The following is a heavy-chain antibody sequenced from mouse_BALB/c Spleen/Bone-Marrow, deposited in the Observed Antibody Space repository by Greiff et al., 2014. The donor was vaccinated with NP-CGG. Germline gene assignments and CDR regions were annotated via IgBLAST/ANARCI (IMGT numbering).Heavy chain of an antibody. J-gene: IGHJ3*01. D-gene: IGHD3-1*01. CDR1: GYSFTDYT. Sequence: DVQLQESGPELVKPGASMKISCKASGYSFTDYTMNWVKQSHGKNLEWIRLINTYNGGTKYNLKFKGKATLTIDKSSSIAYMELLSLTSEDSTVYYCTSHSPFAYWGQGTLVTVSA. V-gene: IGHV1-18*01. CDR3: TSHSPFAY. CDR2: INTYNGGT.